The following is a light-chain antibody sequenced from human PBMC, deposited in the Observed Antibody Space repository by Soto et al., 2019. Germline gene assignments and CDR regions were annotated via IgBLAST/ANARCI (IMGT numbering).Light chain of an antibody. Sequence: QSALTQPASVSGSPGQSITISCTGTSSDVGGYDYVSWYQQYAGKAPKLTIYNVRNRPSGVSSRFSGSKSGNTASLTISGLXXEDEADYFCSSYTNSGTVLFGGGTKLTVL. J-gene: IGLJ2*01. CDR3: SSYTNSGTVL. V-gene: IGLV2-14*01. CDR1: SSDVGGYDY. CDR2: NVR.